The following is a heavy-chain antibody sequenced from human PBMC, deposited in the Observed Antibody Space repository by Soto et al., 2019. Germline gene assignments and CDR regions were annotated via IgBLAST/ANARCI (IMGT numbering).Heavy chain of an antibody. J-gene: IGHJ6*02. Sequence: ESVKISRKGSGYSCTSYWIGWVRQIPGKGLEWMGIIYPGDSDTRYSPSFQGQVTISADKSISTAYLQWSSLKASDTAMYYCARHYSGTTQVSYYGMDVSGQGTTVSVSS. CDR1: GYSCTSYW. CDR2: IYPGDSDT. V-gene: IGHV5-51*01. D-gene: IGHD1-1*01. CDR3: ARHYSGTTQVSYYGMDV.